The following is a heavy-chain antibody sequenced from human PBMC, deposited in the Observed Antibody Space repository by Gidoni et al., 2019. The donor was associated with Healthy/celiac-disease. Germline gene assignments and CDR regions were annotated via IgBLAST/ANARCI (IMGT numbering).Heavy chain of an antibody. D-gene: IGHD3-3*01. V-gene: IGHV3-21*01. CDR3: ARVKTYYDFWSGPGGGGMDV. CDR2: ISRSSSYI. Sequence: EVQLVESGGGLVKPGGSLRLSCAASGFPFSSYSMHWVRQAPGKGLEWVASISRSSSYIYYEDSVKGRFTISRENAKNALYLKMNSRGAEDTAVYYCARVKTYYDFWSGPGGGGMDVWGQGTTVTVSS. CDR1: GFPFSSYS. J-gene: IGHJ6*02.